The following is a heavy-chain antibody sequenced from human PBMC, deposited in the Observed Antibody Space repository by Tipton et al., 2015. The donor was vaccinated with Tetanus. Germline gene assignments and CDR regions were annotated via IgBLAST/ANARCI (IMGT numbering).Heavy chain of an antibody. J-gene: IGHJ4*02. CDR1: GDSVSGYY. V-gene: IGHV4-59*02. CDR2: ISYSGST. D-gene: IGHD1-14*01. CDR3: ARGTGDY. Sequence: TLSLTCTVSGDSVSGYYWSWIRQPPGKGLEWLAYISYSGSTNSNYSLKSRITISRDTSKNQFSLKLTSVTAADTAVYYCARGTGDYWGQGTLVTVSS.